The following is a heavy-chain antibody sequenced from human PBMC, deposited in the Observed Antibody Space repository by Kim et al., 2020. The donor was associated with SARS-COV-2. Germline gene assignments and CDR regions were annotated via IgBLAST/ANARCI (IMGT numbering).Heavy chain of an antibody. CDR1: GGSISSSNW. J-gene: IGHJ2*01. D-gene: IGHD3-9*01. V-gene: IGHV4-4*02. CDR2: IYHSGST. CDR3: ARQPTALTGYSTYFDL. Sequence: SETLSLTCAVSGGSISSSNWWSWVRQPPGKGLEWIGEIYHSGSTNYNPSLKSRVTISVDKSKNQFSLKLSSVTAADTAVYYCARQPTALTGYSTYFDLWGRGTLVTVSS.